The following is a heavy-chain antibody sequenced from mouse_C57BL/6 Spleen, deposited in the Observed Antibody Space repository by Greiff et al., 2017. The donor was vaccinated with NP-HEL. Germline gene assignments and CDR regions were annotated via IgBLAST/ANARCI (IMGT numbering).Heavy chain of an antibody. V-gene: IGHV1-72*01. CDR1: GYTFTSYW. D-gene: IGHD2-12*01. CDR3: ARRVTTGYYYAMDY. CDR2: IDPNSGGT. J-gene: IGHJ4*01. Sequence: QVQLKQPGAELVKPGASVKLSCKASGYTFTSYWMHWVKQRPGRGLEWIGRIDPNSGGTKYNEKFKSKATLTVDKPSSTAYMQLSSLTSEDSAVYYCARRVTTGYYYAMDYWGQGTSVTVSS.